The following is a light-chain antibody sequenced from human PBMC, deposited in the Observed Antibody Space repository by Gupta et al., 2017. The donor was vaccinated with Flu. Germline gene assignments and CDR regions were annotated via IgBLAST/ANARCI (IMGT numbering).Light chain of an antibody. J-gene: IGKJ3*01. CDR1: QSVSYN. Sequence: EIVMTQSPATLSVSPGERATLSCRASQSVSYNLAWYQQKPGRAPRLLIYGAFSRATGIPPRFSGSGSGTEFTLTISSLQSEDFAVYYCHQYNNWPPFTFGHGTTVEIK. CDR2: GAF. CDR3: HQYNNWPPFT. V-gene: IGKV3-15*01.